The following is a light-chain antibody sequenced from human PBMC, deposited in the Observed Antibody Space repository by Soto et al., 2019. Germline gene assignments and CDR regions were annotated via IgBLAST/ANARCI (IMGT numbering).Light chain of an antibody. CDR3: CSYAGSSTLV. CDR1: SSDVGSYNL. J-gene: IGLJ2*01. CDR2: EGS. Sequence: ALTQPASVSGSPGQSITISCTGTSSDVGSYNLVSWYQQHPGKAPKLMIYEGSKRPSGVSNRFSGSKSGNTASLTISGLQAEDEADYYCCSYAGSSTLVFGGGTKLTVL. V-gene: IGLV2-23*01.